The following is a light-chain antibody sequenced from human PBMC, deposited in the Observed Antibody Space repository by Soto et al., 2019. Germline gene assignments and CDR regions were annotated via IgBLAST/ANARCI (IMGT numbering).Light chain of an antibody. Sequence: QSALTQPPSVSGSPGQSVTISCTGTSSDVGKYDRVSWYQQPPGTAPKLIIYEVTNRPSGVPARFSGSKSGNTASLTISGLQAEDEADYYCSSYTNTSRYVFGAGIEVTVL. V-gene: IGLV2-18*02. J-gene: IGLJ1*01. CDR3: SSYTNTSRYV. CDR1: SSDVGKYDR. CDR2: EVT.